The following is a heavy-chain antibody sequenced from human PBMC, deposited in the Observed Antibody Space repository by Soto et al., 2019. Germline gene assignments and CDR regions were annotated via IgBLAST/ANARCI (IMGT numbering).Heavy chain of an antibody. CDR3: ARDNLSAGSMTYYDFWSGYSGLNWFDP. D-gene: IGHD3-3*01. CDR2: ISAYNGNT. Sequence: ASVKVSCKASGYTFTSYGISWVRQAPGQGLEWMGWISAYNGNTNYAQKLQGRVTMTTGTSTSTAYMELRSLRSDDTAVYYCARDNLSAGSMTYYDFWSGYSGLNWFDPWGQGTLVTVS. V-gene: IGHV1-18*04. J-gene: IGHJ5*02. CDR1: GYTFTSYG.